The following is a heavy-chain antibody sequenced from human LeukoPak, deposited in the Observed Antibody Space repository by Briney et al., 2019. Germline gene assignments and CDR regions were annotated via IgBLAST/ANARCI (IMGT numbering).Heavy chain of an antibody. CDR2: IIDRGVIT. D-gene: IGHD5-24*01. CDR1: RFSFRSST. V-gene: IGHV3-23*01. CDR3: AKDGRDGHNYAANSFEP. J-gene: IGHJ5*02. Sequence: GAPRLSCVPPRFSFRSSTMSRVRPGPREGLERVSHIIDRGVITYTTDTVKSPFTISRENSKNTLYLQMNSLRAEDKAVYYCAKDGRDGHNYAANSFEPWGQGTLVTVSS.